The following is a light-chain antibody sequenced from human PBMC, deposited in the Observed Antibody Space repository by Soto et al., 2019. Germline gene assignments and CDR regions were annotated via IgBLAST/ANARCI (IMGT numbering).Light chain of an antibody. CDR3: QQYGTSPRT. Sequence: DIVLTQSPGTLSSSPGEGATPSCRASQTIRNNYLAWYQHKPGQAPRLLIYAASTRATGIPDRFSGSGSGADFTLTVNRLEPEDFAVYYCQQYGTSPRTFGQGTKVEI. V-gene: IGKV3-20*01. J-gene: IGKJ1*01. CDR1: QTIRNNY. CDR2: AAS.